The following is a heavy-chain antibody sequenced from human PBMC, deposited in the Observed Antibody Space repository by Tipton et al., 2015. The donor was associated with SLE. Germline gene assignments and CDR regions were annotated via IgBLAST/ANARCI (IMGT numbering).Heavy chain of an antibody. Sequence: TLSLTCTVSGGSISSYYWSWIRQPPGKGLEWIGNIYYGGATYSSPSLKSRVTLSLDKSQNQFSLKLTSVTAAGTAVYYCASLAGTYSSYFRDYWGRGALVSVSS. CDR3: ASLAGTYSSYFRDY. CDR2: IYYGGAT. J-gene: IGHJ4*02. CDR1: GGSISSYY. D-gene: IGHD1-26*01. V-gene: IGHV4-59*08.